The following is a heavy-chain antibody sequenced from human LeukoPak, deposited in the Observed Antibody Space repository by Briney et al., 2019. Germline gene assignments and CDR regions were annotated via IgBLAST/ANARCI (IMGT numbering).Heavy chain of an antibody. CDR2: IWYDGSNK. CDR1: GFTFTSYG. J-gene: IGHJ6*02. CDR3: VRGGFGHAMDV. D-gene: IGHD3-10*01. Sequence: GGSLRLSCAASGFTFTSYGMHWVRQAPGKGLEWVAVIWYDGSNKYYADSVMGRFTISRDHAKNTLYLQMTSLGAEDTAVYYCVRGGFGHAMDVWGQGTTVTVSS. V-gene: IGHV3-33*01.